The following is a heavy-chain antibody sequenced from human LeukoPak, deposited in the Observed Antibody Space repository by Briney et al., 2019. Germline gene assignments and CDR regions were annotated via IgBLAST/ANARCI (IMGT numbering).Heavy chain of an antibody. V-gene: IGHV1-8*01. Sequence: ASVKVSCKASGYTFTSYDINWVRQAPGQGLEWMGWMNPNSGNTGYAQKFQGRVTMTRNTSISTAYMELSSLRSEDTAVYYCARAPAWDLRAAYYYGMDVWGQGTTVTVSS. CDR1: GYTFTSYD. D-gene: IGHD1-26*01. CDR2: MNPNSGNT. CDR3: ARAPAWDLRAAYYYGMDV. J-gene: IGHJ6*02.